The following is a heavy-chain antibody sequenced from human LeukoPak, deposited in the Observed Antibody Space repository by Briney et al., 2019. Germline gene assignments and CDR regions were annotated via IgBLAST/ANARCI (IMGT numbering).Heavy chain of an antibody. J-gene: IGHJ6*02. V-gene: IGHV3-74*01. CDR1: GFSFSGHW. D-gene: IGHD6-6*01. CDR3: AKGTSIAQSYYYGMDV. CDR2: ISPTGSTT. Sequence: GGSLRLSCTASGFSFSGHWMHWARQLPGKGLVWVSRISPTGSTTSYADSVKGRFTVSRDNAKNTLYLQVNNLRAEDTVVYYCAKGTSIAQSYYYGMDVWGQGTTVTVSS.